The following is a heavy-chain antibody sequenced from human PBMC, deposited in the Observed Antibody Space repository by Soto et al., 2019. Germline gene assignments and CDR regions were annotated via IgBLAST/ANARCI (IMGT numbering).Heavy chain of an antibody. J-gene: IGHJ4*02. CDR2: IYYSGST. Sequence: PSETLSLTCTVSGGSISSGDYYWSWIRQHPGKGLEWIGYIYYSGSTYYNPSLESRVTTSVDTSKNQFSLKLISVTAADTAVYYCARGRITMVRGVIDFDYWGQGTLVTVSS. CDR1: GGSISSGDYY. D-gene: IGHD3-10*01. CDR3: ARGRITMVRGVIDFDY. V-gene: IGHV4-31*02.